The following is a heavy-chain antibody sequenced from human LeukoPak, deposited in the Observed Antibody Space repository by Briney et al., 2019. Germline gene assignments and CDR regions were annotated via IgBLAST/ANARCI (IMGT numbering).Heavy chain of an antibody. J-gene: IGHJ6*02. D-gene: IGHD6-13*01. V-gene: IGHV3-23*01. CDR1: GFTFSSYA. Sequence: GGSLRLSCAASGFTFSSYAMSWVRQAPGKGLEWVSAISGSGGSTYYADSVKGRFTISRDNSKNTLYLQMNSLRAEDTAVYYCASSSDLSSWYSRALLHMDVWGQGTTVTVSS. CDR3: ASSSDLSSWYSRALLHMDV. CDR2: ISGSGGST.